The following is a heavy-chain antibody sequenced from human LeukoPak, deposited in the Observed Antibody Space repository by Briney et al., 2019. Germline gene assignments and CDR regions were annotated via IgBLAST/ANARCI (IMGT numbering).Heavy chain of an antibody. CDR2: ISGSGGST. J-gene: IGHJ4*02. V-gene: IGHV3-23*01. Sequence: GGSLRLSCAASGFTFSSYAMSWVRQAPGKGLEWVSAISGSGGSTYYADSVKGRFTISRDNSKNTLYLQMNSLRAEDTAVYYCARDIQAYCGGDCQPDAFDYWGQGTLVTVSS. D-gene: IGHD2-21*02. CDR1: GFTFSSYA. CDR3: ARDIQAYCGGDCQPDAFDY.